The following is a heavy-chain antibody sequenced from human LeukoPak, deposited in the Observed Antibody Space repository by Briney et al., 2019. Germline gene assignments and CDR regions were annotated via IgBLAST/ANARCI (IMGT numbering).Heavy chain of an antibody. CDR1: GFTFNNYX. CDR3: AKSRWETYAVRAFDI. D-gene: IGHD1-26*01. V-gene: IGHV3-23*01. Sequence: GSXXXSXAASGFTFNNYXMTWVRQAPGXXXXXXSAISGGGSTYYADSVKGRFTISRDNSKNALYLQMNSLRAEDTAVYYCAKSRWETYAVRAFDIWGQGTMVTVSS. J-gene: IGHJ3*02. CDR2: ISGGGST.